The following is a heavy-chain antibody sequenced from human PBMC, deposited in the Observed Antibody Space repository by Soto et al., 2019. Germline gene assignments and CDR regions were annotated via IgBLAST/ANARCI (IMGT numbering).Heavy chain of an antibody. V-gene: IGHV2-5*01. D-gene: IGHD3-10*02. Sequence: QITLKESGPTLVTPTQTLTLTCTFSGFSLTTTGLGVAWIRQPPGKALEWLALIYWNDEKRYRPSLRSRLTITKDTSKNQVVLTMTDMDPVDTAIYYCAHEVFGSDNWFDAWGQGTLVIVSS. CDR3: AHEVFGSDNWFDA. CDR2: IYWNDEK. CDR1: GFSLTTTGLG. J-gene: IGHJ5*02.